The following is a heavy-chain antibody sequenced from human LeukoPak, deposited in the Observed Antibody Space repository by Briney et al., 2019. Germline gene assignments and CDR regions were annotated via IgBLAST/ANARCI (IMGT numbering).Heavy chain of an antibody. CDR3: ARRVGATAPFDY. CDR1: GGSISNFY. J-gene: IGHJ4*02. CDR2: IYYSGST. V-gene: IGHV4-59*06. Sequence: SETLSLTCAVSGGSISNFYWSWIRQHPGKGLEWIGYIYYSGSTYYNPSLKSRVTISVDTSKNQFSLKLSSVTAADTAVYYCARRVGATAPFDYWGQGTLVTVSS. D-gene: IGHD1-26*01.